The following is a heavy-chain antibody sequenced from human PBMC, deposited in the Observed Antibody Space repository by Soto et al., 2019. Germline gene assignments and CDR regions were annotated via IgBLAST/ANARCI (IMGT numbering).Heavy chain of an antibody. Sequence: EVLLVESGGGLVQPGGSLRLSCEASGFTFSRYWMSWVRQAPGKGLEWVANIKEDGSEQYYVDSVKGRFTISRDNAKSSLYLQMNSLRAEDTAVYYCATFYIWGSYRYTDAINYFDHWGQGTLVTVSS. J-gene: IGHJ4*02. CDR1: GFTFSRYW. D-gene: IGHD3-16*02. CDR2: IKEDGSEQ. V-gene: IGHV3-7*01. CDR3: ATFYIWGSYRYTDAINYFDH.